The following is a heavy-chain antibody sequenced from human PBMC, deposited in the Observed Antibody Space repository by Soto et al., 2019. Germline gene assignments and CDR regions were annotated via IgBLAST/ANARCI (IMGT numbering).Heavy chain of an antibody. D-gene: IGHD1-1*01. J-gene: IGHJ6*02. CDR2: IRSKAYGGTT. Sequence: GGSLRLSCTASGFTFGDYAMSWFRQAPGKGLEWVGFIRSKAYGGTTEYAASVKGRFTISRDDSKSIAYLQMNSLKTEDTAVYYCTRVGNPLSNYYYYGMDVWGQGTTVTVSS. CDR1: GFTFGDYA. V-gene: IGHV3-49*03. CDR3: TRVGNPLSNYYYYGMDV.